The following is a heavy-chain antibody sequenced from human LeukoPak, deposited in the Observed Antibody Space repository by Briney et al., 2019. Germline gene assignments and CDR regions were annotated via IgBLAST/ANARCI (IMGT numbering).Heavy chain of an antibody. V-gene: IGHV3-23*01. J-gene: IGHJ4*02. Sequence: GGSLRLSCAASGFTFSSYAMSGVRQAPGKGLEWVSAISAGGGSTYYADSVKGRFTTSRDNSKNTLYLQMNSLRSEDTAVYYCARGVSAAPNDYWGQGTLVTVSS. D-gene: IGHD2-2*01. CDR2: ISAGGGST. CDR1: GFTFSSYA. CDR3: ARGVSAAPNDY.